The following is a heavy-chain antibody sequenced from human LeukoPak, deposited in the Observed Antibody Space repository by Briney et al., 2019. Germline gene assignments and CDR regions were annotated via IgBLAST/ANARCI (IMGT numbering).Heavy chain of an antibody. V-gene: IGHV4-39*07. CDR3: ARERFVNYYDSSGVVAFDI. D-gene: IGHD3-22*01. CDR2: VYYSGST. Sequence: SETLSLTCTVSGGSISSSSYYWGWIRQPPGKGLEWIGSVYYSGSTYYNPSLKSRVTISVDTSKNQFSLKLSSVTAADTAVHYCARERFVNYYDSSGVVAFDIWGQGTMVTVSS. CDR1: GGSISSSSYY. J-gene: IGHJ3*02.